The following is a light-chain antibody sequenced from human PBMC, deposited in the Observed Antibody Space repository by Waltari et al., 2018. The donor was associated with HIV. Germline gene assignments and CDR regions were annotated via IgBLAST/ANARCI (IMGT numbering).Light chain of an antibody. J-gene: IGKJ1*01. Sequence: EIVLPQSPGTLSLSPGERATLSCRASQSVSRSYLAWYQQKPGQAPRLLIYGASSRATGIPARFSGSGSGTDFTLTISRLEPEYFAVYYGQQYGSSPGTFGQGTKVEIK. CDR2: GAS. CDR3: QQYGSSPGT. V-gene: IGKV3-20*01. CDR1: QSVSRSY.